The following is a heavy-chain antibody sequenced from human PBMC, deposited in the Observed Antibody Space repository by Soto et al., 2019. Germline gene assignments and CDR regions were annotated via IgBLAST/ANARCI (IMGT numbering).Heavy chain of an antibody. CDR2: IYHSGST. CDR3: ARGRMFDP. CDR1: GGSISSGGYS. D-gene: IGHD2-15*01. J-gene: IGHJ5*02. Sequence: SETLSLTCAVSGGSISSGGYSWSWIRQPPGKGLEWIGYIYHSGSTYYNPSLKSRVTISVDRSKTQFPLKLSSVTAADTAVYYCARGRMFDPWGQGTLVTVSS. V-gene: IGHV4-30-2*01.